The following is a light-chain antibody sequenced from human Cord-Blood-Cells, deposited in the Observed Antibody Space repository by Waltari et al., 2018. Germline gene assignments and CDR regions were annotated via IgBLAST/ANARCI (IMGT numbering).Light chain of an antibody. CDR1: SLRSYY. J-gene: IGLJ1*01. Sequence: SSELTQDPAVSVALGQTVRITCQGDSLRSYYARWYQQKPGQAPVLLIYGKNNRPSGIPDRFSGSSSGNTASLTITGAQAEDEADYYCNSRDSSGNHLVFGTGTKVTVL. CDR3: NSRDSSGNHLV. V-gene: IGLV3-19*01. CDR2: GKN.